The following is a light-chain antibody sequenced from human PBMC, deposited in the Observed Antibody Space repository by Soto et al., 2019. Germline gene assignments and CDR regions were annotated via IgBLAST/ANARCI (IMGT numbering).Light chain of an antibody. Sequence: QSVLTQPPSVSGAPGQRVTISCTGSSSNIGAGYDVHWYQQLPGTAPKLLIYGNSNRPSGVPDRFSGSKSGTSASLDITGLQADDEADYYCQSYDSSLSGFYVFGTGTKVTVL. CDR1: SSNIGAGYD. J-gene: IGLJ1*01. CDR2: GNS. V-gene: IGLV1-40*01. CDR3: QSYDSSLSGFYV.